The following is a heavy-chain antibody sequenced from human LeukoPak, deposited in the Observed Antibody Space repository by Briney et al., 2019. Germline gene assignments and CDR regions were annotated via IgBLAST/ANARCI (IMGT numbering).Heavy chain of an antibody. CDR1: GFTFRSYG. J-gene: IGHJ6*02. CDR3: ARLRRGEVRGVDRIASYYYYGMDV. CDR2: IWYDGSNK. Sequence: GGSLRLSCAVSGFTFRSYGMHWVRQAPGKGLEWVAVIWYDGSNKNYVDSVKGRFTISRDNSKNTLYLQMNSLRGEDTAVYYCARLRRGEVRGVDRIASYYYYGMDVWGQGTTVTVSS. V-gene: IGHV3-33*01. D-gene: IGHD3-10*01.